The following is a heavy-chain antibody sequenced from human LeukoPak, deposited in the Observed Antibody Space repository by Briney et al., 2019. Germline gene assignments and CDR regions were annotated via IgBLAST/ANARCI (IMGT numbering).Heavy chain of an antibody. V-gene: IGHV6-1*01. CDR1: GDSVSSNSSS. Sequence: SQTLSLTCAISGDSVSSNSSSWNWIRQSPSRGLEWLGRTYYRSKWNSDYAVSVKSRITINPDTSKNQFSLHLNSVTPEDTAVYYCARDPDSSYEWGPFDPWGQGTLVTVSS. CDR3: ARDPDSSYEWGPFDP. D-gene: IGHD1-26*01. J-gene: IGHJ5*02. CDR2: TYYRSKWNS.